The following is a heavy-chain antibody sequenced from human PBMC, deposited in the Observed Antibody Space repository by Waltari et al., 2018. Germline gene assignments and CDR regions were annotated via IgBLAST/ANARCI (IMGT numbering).Heavy chain of an antibody. V-gene: IGHV4-34*01. Sequence: QVRLQQWGAGLLKPSETLSLTCAVYGGSFSNYYWTWIRPSPGKGLEWIGEIDHRGSTKYNPSLKSRVTVSVDTSKNQFSLKLTSMTAADTAVYYCARGANCADRVCYWDPLTFLGIGGAVVVFYDGWGRGTPVIVSS. J-gene: IGHJ4*02. CDR1: GGSFSNYY. D-gene: IGHD2-8*01. CDR3: ARGANCADRVCYWDPLTFLGIGGAVVVFYDG. CDR2: IDHRGST.